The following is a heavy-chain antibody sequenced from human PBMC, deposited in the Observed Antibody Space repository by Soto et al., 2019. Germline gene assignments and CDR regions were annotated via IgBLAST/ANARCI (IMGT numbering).Heavy chain of an antibody. D-gene: IGHD4-17*01. CDR1: GGPITNY. CDR3: ARVNLDYVTGMDV. J-gene: IGHJ6*02. V-gene: IGHV4-31*03. CDR2: IYGSGST. Sequence: QVQLQESGPGLVEPSQTLSLTCTVSGGPITNYWSWIRQHPGKGLEWIGDIYGSGSTYYNPSLKSRLTMSLDTSKNQLSLKLTSVTAADTAVYYCARVNLDYVTGMDVWGQGTTVTVSS.